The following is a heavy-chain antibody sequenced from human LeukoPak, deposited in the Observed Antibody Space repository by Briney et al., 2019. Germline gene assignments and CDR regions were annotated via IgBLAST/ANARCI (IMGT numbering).Heavy chain of an antibody. V-gene: IGHV4-34*01. D-gene: IGHD3-9*01. Sequence: PSETLSLTCAVYGGSFSGYYWSWIRQPPGKGLEWIGEINHSGSTNYNPSLKSRVTISVDTSKNQFSLKLSSVTAADTAVYYCAREGGSYYDILTGYWRRIMSYWGQGTLVTVSS. CDR1: GGSFSGYY. J-gene: IGHJ4*02. CDR2: INHSGST. CDR3: AREGGSYYDILTGYWRRIMSY.